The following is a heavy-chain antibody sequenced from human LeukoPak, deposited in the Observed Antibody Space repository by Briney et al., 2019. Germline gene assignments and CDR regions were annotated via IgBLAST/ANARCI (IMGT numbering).Heavy chain of an antibody. Sequence: SETLSLTCSVSGGSISSSSYYWSWIRQPPGKGLEWIGYIYYSGITNFNPSLKSRVTISLDTSKNQFSLKLSSVTAADTAVYYCARGQVPAAVLHGMDVWGQGTTVTVSS. V-gene: IGHV4-61*01. CDR3: ARGQVPAAVLHGMDV. D-gene: IGHD2-2*01. CDR2: IYYSGIT. CDR1: GGSISSSSYY. J-gene: IGHJ6*02.